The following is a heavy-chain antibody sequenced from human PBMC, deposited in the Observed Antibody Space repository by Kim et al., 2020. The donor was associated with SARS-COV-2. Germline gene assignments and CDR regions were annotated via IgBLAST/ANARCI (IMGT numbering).Heavy chain of an antibody. V-gene: IGHV3-30*18. J-gene: IGHJ4*01. CDR3: AKVGQRYCSGGSCRYYF. D-gene: IGHD2-15*01. CDR1: GFTFSSYG. CDR2: ISYDGSNK. Sequence: GGSLRLSCAASGFTFSSYGMHWVRQAPGKGLEWVAVISYDGSNKYYADSVKGRFTISRDNSKNTLYLQMNSLRAEDTAVYYCAKVGQRYCSGGSCRYYF.